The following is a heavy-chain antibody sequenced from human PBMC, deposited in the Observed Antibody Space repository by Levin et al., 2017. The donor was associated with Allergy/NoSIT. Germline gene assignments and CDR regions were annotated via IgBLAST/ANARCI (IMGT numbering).Heavy chain of an antibody. CDR2: INHSGTT. CDR1: GGSFTSFY. Sequence: PSETLSLTCGVYGGSFTSFYWSWIRQPPGKGLEWIGEINHSGTTKYSPSLKSRVTMSVDTSENQISLRLSSVTAADTAVYYCAGAFASAGTDSMYFYYYGVDVWGQGTTVTVS. V-gene: IGHV4-34*01. CDR3: AGAFASAGTDSMYFYYYGVDV. D-gene: IGHD6-13*01. J-gene: IGHJ6*02.